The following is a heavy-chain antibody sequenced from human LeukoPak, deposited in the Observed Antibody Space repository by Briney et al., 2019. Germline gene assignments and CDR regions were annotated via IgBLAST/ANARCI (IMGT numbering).Heavy chain of an antibody. D-gene: IGHD3-22*01. CDR3: ALYYYDSSVQEDY. J-gene: IGHJ4*02. CDR2: ISSSGSTI. V-gene: IGHV3-48*03. CDR1: GFTFSSYE. Sequence: AGGSLRLSCAASGFTFSSYEMNWVRQAPGKGLEWVSYISSSGSTIYYADSVKGRFTISRDNAKNSLYLQMNSLRAEDTAVYYGALYYYDSSVQEDYWGQGTLVTVSS.